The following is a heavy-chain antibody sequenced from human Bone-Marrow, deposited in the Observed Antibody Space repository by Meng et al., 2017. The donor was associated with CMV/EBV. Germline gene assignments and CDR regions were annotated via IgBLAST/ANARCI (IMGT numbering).Heavy chain of an antibody. Sequence: ASVKVSCKASHYNFINYVISWVRQAPGQGLEWMGWISANNGNTNYAQKFQGRVTMTTHTSTSTVYMELRSLRSDDTAVYYCARGTIRDFSALSWGQGTLVTVSS. V-gene: IGHV1-18*01. CDR3: ARGTIRDFSALS. CDR1: HYNFINYV. CDR2: ISANNGNT. J-gene: IGHJ5*02. D-gene: IGHD5-24*01.